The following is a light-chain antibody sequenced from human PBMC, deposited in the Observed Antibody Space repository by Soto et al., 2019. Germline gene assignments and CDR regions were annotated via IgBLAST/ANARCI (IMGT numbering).Light chain of an antibody. J-gene: IGKJ1*01. CDR2: GAS. CDR3: QQYGSSPPRT. CDR1: QSVSSRY. V-gene: IGKV3-20*01. Sequence: IVLTQSPGTLSLSPMEIATLSFMASQSVSSRYLAWYQQKPGQAPRLLIYGASTRATDVPDRFSGSGSGADFTLSISRLEPEDFAVYYCQQYGSSPPRTFGQGTKVDIK.